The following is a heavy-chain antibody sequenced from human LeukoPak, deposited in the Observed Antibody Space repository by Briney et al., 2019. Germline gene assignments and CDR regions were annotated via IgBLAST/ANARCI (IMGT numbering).Heavy chain of an antibody. J-gene: IGHJ4*02. CDR2: IYSGGST. Sequence: AGGSLRLSCAASGFTFSSYSMNWVRQAPGKGLEWVSVIYSGGSTYYADSVKGRFTISRDNSKNTLYLQMNSLRAEDTAVYYCARGPTRGGWYYFDYWGQGTLVTVSS. V-gene: IGHV3-66*01. CDR1: GFTFSSYS. CDR3: ARGPTRGGWYYFDY. D-gene: IGHD6-19*01.